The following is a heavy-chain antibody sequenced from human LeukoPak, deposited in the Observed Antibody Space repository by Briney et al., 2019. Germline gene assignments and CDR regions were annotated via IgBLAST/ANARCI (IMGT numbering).Heavy chain of an antibody. J-gene: IGHJ4*02. CDR1: GFTFDDYA. CDR3: AKDDGSGSYLGYFDY. CDR2: ISWNSGSI. Sequence: PGRSLRLSCAASGFTFDDYAMHWVRQAPGKGLEWVSGISWNSGSIGYADSVKGRFTISRDNAKNSLYLQMNSLRAEDTALYYCAKDDGSGSYLGYFDYWGQGTLVTVSS. D-gene: IGHD3-10*01. V-gene: IGHV3-9*01.